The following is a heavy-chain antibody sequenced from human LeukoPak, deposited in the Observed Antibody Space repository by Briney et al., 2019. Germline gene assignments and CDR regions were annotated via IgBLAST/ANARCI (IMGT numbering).Heavy chain of an antibody. V-gene: IGHV4-34*01. CDR1: GGSFSGYY. CDR3: ARDGGSGWSSYYYYYGMDV. CDR2: INHSGST. Sequence: SETLSLTCAVYGGSFSGYYWSWIRQPPGKGLEWIGEINHSGSTNYNPSLKSRVTISVDTSKNQFSLKLSSVTAADTAVYYCARDGGSGWSSYYYYYGMDVWGQGTTVTVSS. J-gene: IGHJ6*02. D-gene: IGHD6-19*01.